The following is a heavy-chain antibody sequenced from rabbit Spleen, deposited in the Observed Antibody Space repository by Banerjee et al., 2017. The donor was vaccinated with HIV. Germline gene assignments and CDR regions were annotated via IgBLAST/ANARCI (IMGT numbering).Heavy chain of an antibody. V-gene: IGHV1S45*01. J-gene: IGHJ6*01. CDR3: ARDTGTSFSTYGMDL. Sequence: QEQLVESGGGLVKPEGSLTLTCKASGFSFSDRDVMCWVRQAPGKGLQWIACINTYTGKAVYASWAEGRFTISKTSSTTVTLQMTSLTAADTATYFCARDTGTSFSTYGMDLWGPGTLVTVS. D-gene: IGHD8-1*01. CDR2: INTYTGKA. CDR1: GFSFSDRDV.